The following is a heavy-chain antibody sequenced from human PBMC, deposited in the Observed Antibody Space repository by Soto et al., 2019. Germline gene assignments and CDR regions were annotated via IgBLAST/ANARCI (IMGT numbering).Heavy chain of an antibody. Sequence: PGVALRLSCSVSVLPLSSYAMSWVRPAPRKGLEWVSAISGSGGRTYYADSVKGRFTISRDNSKNTLYLQMNSLRAEDTAVYYCAKDLSIVVVNDYWGQRTRVTVSS. CDR2: ISGSGGRT. CDR1: VLPLSSYA. CDR3: AKDLSIVVVNDY. V-gene: IGHV3-23*01. D-gene: IGHD3-22*01. J-gene: IGHJ4*02.